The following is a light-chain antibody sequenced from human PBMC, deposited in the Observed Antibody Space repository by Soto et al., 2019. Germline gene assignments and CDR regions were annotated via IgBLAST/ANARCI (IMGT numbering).Light chain of an antibody. CDR2: DAS. J-gene: IGKJ5*01. CDR3: QQYGNSPIT. V-gene: IGKV3D-20*01. Sequence: VLTQSPATRSLSPGERATLSCGASQSVSRVNLAWYQQKPGLAPRLLIYDASFRATGIPDRFSGSGSGTDFTLTISRLESEDFAVYYCQQYGNSPITFGQGTRLEIK. CDR1: QSVSRVN.